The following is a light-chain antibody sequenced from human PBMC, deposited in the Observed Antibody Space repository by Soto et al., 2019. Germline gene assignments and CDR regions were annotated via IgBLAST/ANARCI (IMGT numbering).Light chain of an antibody. CDR2: GAS. V-gene: IGKV3-15*01. CDR3: QPYDNFPLT. Sequence: ETVMTQSPATLSVSPGERASLSCRASRSVSSNLAWYQQKPGRAPRILIFGASSRAAGVPDRFSGSGSGTDFTLTINSLQSEDFAVYFCQPYDNFPLTFGPGTKVDIK. J-gene: IGKJ3*01. CDR1: RSVSSN.